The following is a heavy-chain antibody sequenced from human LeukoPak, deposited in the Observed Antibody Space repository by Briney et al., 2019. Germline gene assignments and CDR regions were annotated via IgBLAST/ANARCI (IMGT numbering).Heavy chain of an antibody. CDR3: ARGRRLSSSWHYYYYYYMDV. Sequence: GGSLRLSCAASGFTFSSYWMSWVRQAPGKGLEWVANIKQDGSEKYYVDSVKGRFTISRDNAKNSLYLQMNSLRAEDTAVYYCARGRRLSSSWHYYYYYYMDVWGKGTTVTISS. J-gene: IGHJ6*03. CDR2: IKQDGSEK. CDR1: GFTFSSYW. V-gene: IGHV3-7*01. D-gene: IGHD6-13*01.